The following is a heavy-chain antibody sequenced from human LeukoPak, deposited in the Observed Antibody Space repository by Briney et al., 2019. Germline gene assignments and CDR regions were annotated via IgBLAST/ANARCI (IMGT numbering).Heavy chain of an antibody. V-gene: IGHV3-23*01. CDR1: GFTFSSYA. D-gene: IGHD4-23*01. J-gene: IGHJ4*02. Sequence: PGGSLRLSCAASGFTFSSYAMSWVRQAPGNGLEWVSTIGDNGDSTYYADSVKGRFTISRDNSKNTLYLQMNSLRAQDTAVYYCAKYDYGGNPNEYYFDYWGQGTLVTVSS. CDR2: IGDNGDST. CDR3: AKYDYGGNPNEYYFDY.